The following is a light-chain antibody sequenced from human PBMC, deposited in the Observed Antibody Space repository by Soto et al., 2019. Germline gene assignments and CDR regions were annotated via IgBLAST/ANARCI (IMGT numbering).Light chain of an antibody. V-gene: IGLV2-14*01. CDR3: SSYTSTPTRL. J-gene: IGLJ2*01. CDR1: SSDVGGYNY. Sequence: QSALTQPASVSGSPGQSITISCTGTSSDVGGYNYVSWYQQHPGTSPKLMIYDVSNRPSGVSNRFSGSKSGNTASLTISGLQAEDEADYYCSSYTSTPTRLFGGGTKVTVL. CDR2: DVS.